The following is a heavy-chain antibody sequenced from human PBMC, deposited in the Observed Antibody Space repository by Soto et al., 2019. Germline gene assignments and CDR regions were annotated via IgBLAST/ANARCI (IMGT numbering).Heavy chain of an antibody. CDR2: INSDGSST. J-gene: IGHJ6*02. D-gene: IGHD2-8*02. Sequence: PGGSLRLSCAASGFTFSSYWMHWVRQAPGKGLVWVSRINSDGSSTSYADSVKGRFTISRDNAKNTLYLQMNSLRAEDTAVYYCAKSTGGTANGMDVWGQGTTVTVSS. V-gene: IGHV3-74*01. CDR3: AKSTGGTANGMDV. CDR1: GFTFSSYW.